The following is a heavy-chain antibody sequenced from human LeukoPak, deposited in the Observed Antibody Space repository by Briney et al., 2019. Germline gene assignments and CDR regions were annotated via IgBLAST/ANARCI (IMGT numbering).Heavy chain of an antibody. Sequence: PSETLSLTCAVYGGSFSGYYWSWIRQPPGKGLEWIGEINHSGSTNYNPSLKSRVTISVDTSKNQFSLKLSSVTAADTAVYYCARLAHYYDSSGYYPFDYWGQGTLVTVSS. V-gene: IGHV4-34*01. J-gene: IGHJ4*02. CDR2: INHSGST. CDR3: ARLAHYYDSSGYYPFDY. D-gene: IGHD3-22*01. CDR1: GGSFSGYY.